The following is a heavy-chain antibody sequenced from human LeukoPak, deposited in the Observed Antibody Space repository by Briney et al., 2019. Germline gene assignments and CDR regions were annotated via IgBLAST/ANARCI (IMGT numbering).Heavy chain of an antibody. J-gene: IGHJ3*02. D-gene: IGHD3-16*02. V-gene: IGHV5-51*01. CDR2: IYPGDSDT. Sequence: GGSLKISCKGSGYRFPNYWIGWVGQMPGKGLEWVGIIYPGDSDTTYKPSFQGQVTISADKSISTAYLQWSSLKASDTAMYYCARSRAEKVPIWGSYRHHDAFDIWGQGTRVTVSS. CDR3: ARSRAEKVPIWGSYRHHDAFDI. CDR1: GYRFPNYW.